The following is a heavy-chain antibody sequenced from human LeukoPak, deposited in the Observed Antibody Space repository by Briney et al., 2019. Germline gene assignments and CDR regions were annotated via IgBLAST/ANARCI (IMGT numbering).Heavy chain of an antibody. Sequence: VASVKVSCKASGYTFTNYDVNWVRQATGQGLEWIGWMNPKSNNRGYAQKFQGRVTITTNTSISTAYMELSNLRSEDTAVYYCARALKGNYYSGSGTYRWFAPWGQGTLVTVSS. CDR2: MNPKSNNR. V-gene: IGHV1-8*03. CDR3: ARALKGNYYSGSGTYRWFAP. J-gene: IGHJ5*02. CDR1: GYTFTNYD. D-gene: IGHD3-10*01.